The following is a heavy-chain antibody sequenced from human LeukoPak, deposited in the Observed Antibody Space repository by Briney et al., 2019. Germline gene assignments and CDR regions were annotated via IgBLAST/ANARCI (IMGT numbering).Heavy chain of an antibody. D-gene: IGHD3-10*01. CDR3: ARATGSADEAWFGELLSLPYYFDY. V-gene: IGHV3-30*03. CDR2: ISYDGSNK. Sequence: GGSLRLSCAASGFKFKDYGMSWVRQPPGKGLEWVAVISYDGSNKYYADSVKGRFTISRDNAKNSLYLQMNSLRAEDTAVYYCARATGSADEAWFGELLSLPYYFDYWGQGTLVTVSS. J-gene: IGHJ4*02. CDR1: GFKFKDYG.